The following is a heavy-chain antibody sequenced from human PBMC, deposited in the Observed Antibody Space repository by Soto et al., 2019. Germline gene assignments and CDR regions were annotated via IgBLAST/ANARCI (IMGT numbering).Heavy chain of an antibody. J-gene: IGHJ6*02. CDR3: ARAATIFGVVIPSHYYYYGMDV. D-gene: IGHD3-3*01. CDR2: INPSGGST. CDR1: GYTFISYY. Sequence: ASVKVSCKASGYTFISYYMHWVRQAPGQGLEWMGIINPSGGSTSYAQKFQGRVTMTRDTSTSTVYMELSSLRSEDTAVYYCARAATIFGVVIPSHYYYYGMDVWGQGTTVT. V-gene: IGHV1-46*01.